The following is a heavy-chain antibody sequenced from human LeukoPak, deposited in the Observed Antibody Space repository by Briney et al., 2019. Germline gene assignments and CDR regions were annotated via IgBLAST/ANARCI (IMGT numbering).Heavy chain of an antibody. J-gene: IGHJ5*02. D-gene: IGHD1/OR15-1a*01. V-gene: IGHV4-39*07. CDR3: ATAISGTISDWFDP. Sequence: SETLSLTCTVSGGSLSGSGYYWAWIRQPPEKGLEWIGSNSGTTYFNPSLKSRITISIDTSKNQFSLKLTSVTAADTAVYDCATAISGTISDWFDPWGQGTLVTVSS. CDR1: GGSLSGSGYY. CDR2: NSGTT.